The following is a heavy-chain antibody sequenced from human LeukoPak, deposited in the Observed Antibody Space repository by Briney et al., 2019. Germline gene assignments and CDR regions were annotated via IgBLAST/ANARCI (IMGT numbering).Heavy chain of an antibody. CDR3: ARGLSFDY. D-gene: IGHD3-16*01. J-gene: IGHJ4*02. CDR1: GGSISSGSYY. CDR2: IYTSGST. Sequence: PSETLSLTFTVSGGSISSGSYYWSWIRQPAGKGLEWIGRIYTSGSTNYNPSLKSRVTISVDTSKNQFSLKLSSVTAADTAVYYCARGLSFDYWGQGTLVTVSS. V-gene: IGHV4-61*02.